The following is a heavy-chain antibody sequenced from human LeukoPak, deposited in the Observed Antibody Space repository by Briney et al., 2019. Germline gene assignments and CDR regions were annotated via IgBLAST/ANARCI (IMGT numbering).Heavy chain of an antibody. D-gene: IGHD3-9*01. CDR2: MSHTGAT. V-gene: IGHV4-34*01. CDR3: ARGLHYNILTGGMDV. J-gene: IGHJ6*02. CDR1: GGSFSGYY. Sequence: ASETLSLTCAVFGGSFSGYYWSWIRQSPEKGLEWIGEMSHTGATNYNPSLKSRVTVSVDTSKKQFSLNLRSVTAADTAVYYCARGLHYNILTGGMDVWGQGTTVIVSS.